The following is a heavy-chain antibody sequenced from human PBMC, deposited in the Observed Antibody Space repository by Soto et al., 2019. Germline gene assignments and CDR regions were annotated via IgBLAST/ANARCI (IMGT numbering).Heavy chain of an antibody. CDR2: INPDGSEK. CDR3: SRSLDS. CDR1: VFTFISFW. V-gene: IGHV3-7*01. Sequence: PGGSLRLACASSVFTFISFWMDWVRQAPGKGLEWVANINPDGSEKQYVDSVKGRFTISRDNAKNSLYLQMSSVTAEDSALYYCSRSLDSWGQGTRVTVSS. J-gene: IGHJ4*02.